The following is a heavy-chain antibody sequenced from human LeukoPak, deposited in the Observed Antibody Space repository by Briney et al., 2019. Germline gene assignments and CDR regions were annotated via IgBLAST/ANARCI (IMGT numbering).Heavy chain of an antibody. V-gene: IGHV1-2*02. J-gene: IGHJ5*02. Sequence: GASVTVSCKASGYTFADYYIHWVRQAPGQGLEWMGWIYPKSGGTNSAQKFQGRVTMTRDTSIGTAYMELSRLKFDDTAVYYCARVSTSGYRDWLDPWGQGTLVTVSS. CDR1: GYTFADYY. D-gene: IGHD3-9*01. CDR2: IYPKSGGT. CDR3: ARVSTSGYRDWLDP.